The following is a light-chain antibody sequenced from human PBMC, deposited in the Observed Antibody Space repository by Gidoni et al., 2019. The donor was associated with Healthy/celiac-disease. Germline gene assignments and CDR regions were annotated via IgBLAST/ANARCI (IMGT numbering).Light chain of an antibody. CDR2: GAS. V-gene: IGKV3-15*01. J-gene: IGKJ1*01. CDR1: QSVSSN. CDR3: QQDNNWPWT. Sequence: EIVMTQSPATLSVSPGERATLSCRASQSVSSNLAWYQQKPGQAPRLLIYGASTRATGIPARFSGSGSGKEFTLTISSLQFEDFAVYYCQQDNNWPWTFGQGTKVEIK.